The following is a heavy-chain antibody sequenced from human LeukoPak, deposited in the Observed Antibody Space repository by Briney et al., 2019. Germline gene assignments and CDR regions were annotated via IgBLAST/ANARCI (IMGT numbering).Heavy chain of an antibody. Sequence: SVKVSCKASGYNFTGYYIHWVRQAPGQGLEWMGGIIPIFGTANYAQKFQGRVTITADKSTSTAYMELSSLRSEDTAVYYCASAKGIFGFDPWGQGTLVTVSS. CDR1: GYNFTGYY. J-gene: IGHJ5*02. V-gene: IGHV1-69*06. CDR3: ASAKGIFGFDP. CDR2: IIPIFGTA. D-gene: IGHD3-3*01.